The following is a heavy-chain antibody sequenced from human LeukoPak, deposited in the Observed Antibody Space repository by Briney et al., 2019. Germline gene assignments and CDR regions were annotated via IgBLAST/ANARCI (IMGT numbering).Heavy chain of an antibody. J-gene: IGHJ5*02. CDR1: GGSISSYY. V-gene: IGHV4-59*12. CDR2: IYYSGST. Sequence: TSETLSLTCTVSGGSISSYYWSWIRQPPGKGLEWIGYIYYSGSTNYNPSLKSRVTMSVDTSKNQFSLKLSSVTAADTAVYYCARSRWQQLSWFDPWGQGTLVTVSS. D-gene: IGHD6-13*01. CDR3: ARSRWQQLSWFDP.